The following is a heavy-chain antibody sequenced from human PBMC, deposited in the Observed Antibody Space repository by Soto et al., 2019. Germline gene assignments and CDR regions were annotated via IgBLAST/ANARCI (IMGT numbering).Heavy chain of an antibody. V-gene: IGHV3-23*01. CDR1: GFTFSSHG. D-gene: IGHD1-26*01. CDR3: AKDRGIEGSSVRAFDV. J-gene: IGHJ3*01. Sequence: GGSLRLSCTASGFTFSSHGMNWVHQAPGKGLEWVSFLSGSAGITFYADSVKGRFTISRDNSKNTLYLQMNSLRAEDTAVYYCAKDRGIEGSSVRAFDVWGQGTMVTVSS. CDR2: LSGSAGIT.